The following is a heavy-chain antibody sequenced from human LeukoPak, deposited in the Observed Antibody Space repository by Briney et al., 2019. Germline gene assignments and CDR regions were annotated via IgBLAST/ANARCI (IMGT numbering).Heavy chain of an antibody. CDR2: IIPILGIA. D-gene: IGHD2-21*01. CDR3: ARDRPAQRLVVVALYGMDV. Sequence: SVKVSCKASGGTFSSYAISWVRQAPGQGLEWMGRIIPILGIANYAQKFQGRVTITADKSTSTAYMELSSLRSEDTAVYYCARDRPAQRLVVVALYGMDVWGQGTTVTVSS. J-gene: IGHJ6*02. V-gene: IGHV1-69*04. CDR1: GGTFSSYA.